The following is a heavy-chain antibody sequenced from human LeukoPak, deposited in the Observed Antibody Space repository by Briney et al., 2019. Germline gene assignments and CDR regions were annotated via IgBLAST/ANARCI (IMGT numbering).Heavy chain of an antibody. CDR1: GYIFTGYY. J-gene: IGHJ6*03. D-gene: IGHD3-10*01. CDR3: ARGVSGEYYYYYMDV. CDR2: INPNSGGT. V-gene: IGHV1-2*02. Sequence: ASVKVSCKASGYIFTGYYMHWVRQAPGQGLEWMGWINPNSGGTGYAQKFQGRVTMTRDTSINTACMEVKRLRYDDTAVYYCARGVSGEYYYYYMDVWGKGTTVTVSS.